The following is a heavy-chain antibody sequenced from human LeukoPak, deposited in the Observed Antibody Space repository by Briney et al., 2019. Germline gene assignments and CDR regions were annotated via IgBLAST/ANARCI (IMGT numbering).Heavy chain of an antibody. D-gene: IGHD5-18*01. J-gene: IGHJ6*03. Sequence: GASVKVSCKASGYTFTSYYMHWVRQAPGQGLEWMGIINPSGGSTSYAQKFQGRVTITADKSTSTAYMELSSLRSEDTAVYYCARDGYSYGFYYYYYMDVWGKGTTVTISS. V-gene: IGHV1-46*01. CDR2: INPSGGST. CDR3: ARDGYSYGFYYYYYMDV. CDR1: GYTFTSYY.